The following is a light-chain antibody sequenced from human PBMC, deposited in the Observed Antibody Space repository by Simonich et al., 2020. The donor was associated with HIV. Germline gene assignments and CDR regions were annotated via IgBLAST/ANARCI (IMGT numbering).Light chain of an antibody. J-gene: IGKJ2*01. CDR3: QQCHSHPHT. CDR2: WAS. CDR1: QSVLYSSNNKNY. Sequence: DIVMTQSPDSLAVSLGERATINSKSSQSVLYSSNNKNYLAWYQQKPGQPPKLLIYWASTRESGVPDRFSGSGSGTDFTLTISSLQAEDVAVYFCQQCHSHPHTFGQGTKVEIK. V-gene: IGKV4-1*01.